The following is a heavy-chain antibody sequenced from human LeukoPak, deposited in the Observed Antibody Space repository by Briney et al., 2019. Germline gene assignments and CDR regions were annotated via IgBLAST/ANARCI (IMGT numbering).Heavy chain of an antibody. D-gene: IGHD6-19*01. CDR2: IKQDDRQK. V-gene: IGHV3-7*01. J-gene: IGHJ4*02. CDR1: GFIFGNYW. CDR3: ARGPGYSSGWYVLSVDY. Sequence: GGSLRLACAASGFIFGNYWTKWVRQAPGKGLEWVANIKQDDRQKYYVASVKGRFTISRDNAKNSLYLQMNSLRAEDTAVYYCARGPGYSSGWYVLSVDYWGQGTLVTVSS.